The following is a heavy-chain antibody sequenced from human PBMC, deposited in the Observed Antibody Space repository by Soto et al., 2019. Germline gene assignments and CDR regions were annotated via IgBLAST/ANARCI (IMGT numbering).Heavy chain of an antibody. Sequence: EVQLVESGGGLVQPGGTLRLSCAASGFTFSSYSMNWVRQAPGKGLEWVSYISSSSSTIYYADSVKGRLTISRDNAKNSLYLHTNSLRAEDKTVYYCARANYYGSPGDFDYWGQGTLVTVSS. CDR2: ISSSSSTI. V-gene: IGHV3-48*01. CDR1: GFTFSSYS. D-gene: IGHD3-10*01. CDR3: ARANYYGSPGDFDY. J-gene: IGHJ4*02.